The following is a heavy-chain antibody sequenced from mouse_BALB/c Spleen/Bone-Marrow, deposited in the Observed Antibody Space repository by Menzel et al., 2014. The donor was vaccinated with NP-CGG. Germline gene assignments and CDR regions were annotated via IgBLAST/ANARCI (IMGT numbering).Heavy chain of an antibody. V-gene: IGHV5-12-1*01. CDR3: TRHPYGTFCAD. J-gene: IGHJ2*01. CDR1: GFAFSNYD. CDR2: ISSGGGST. Sequence: DVHLVDSGGGLVKPGGSLQLSCAASGFAFSNYDMSWVRQSPEKRLEWVAYISSGGGSTYYPDIVKGRFIISRDNAKNTLYLQMSSLKSEDTAMYYCTRHPYGTFCADWGQGTTLTVS. D-gene: IGHD2-10*02.